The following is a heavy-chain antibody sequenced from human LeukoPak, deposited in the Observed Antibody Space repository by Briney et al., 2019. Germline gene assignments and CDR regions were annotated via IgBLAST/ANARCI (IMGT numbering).Heavy chain of an antibody. CDR1: GFTFISYD. CDR3: ARDLVSGAPDYFDS. CDR2: MSSDGSIK. V-gene: IGHV3-30-3*01. D-gene: IGHD1-26*01. J-gene: IGHJ4*02. Sequence: GGSPRLSCAASGFTFISYDIHWVRQAPGKGLQWVAVMSSDGSIKIYTDSVKGRFTISRDNSKNTLYLEMNSPRVDDTAVYYCARDLVSGAPDYFDSWGQGTLVTVSS.